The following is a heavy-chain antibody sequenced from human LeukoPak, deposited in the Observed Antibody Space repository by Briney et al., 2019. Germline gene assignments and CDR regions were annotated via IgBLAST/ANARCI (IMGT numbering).Heavy chain of an antibody. CDR1: KFNFNTYG. V-gene: IGHV3-23*01. CDR2: ISVSGFTT. CDR3: AKDPNGDYIGTFDV. J-gene: IGHJ3*01. D-gene: IGHD4-17*01. Sequence: GGSLRLSCATSKFNFNTYGMSWVRQAPGKGLEWASSISVSGFTTQYADSVQGRFTISRDNSKNTLYLQMSSLRAEDTAVYYCAKDPNGDYIGTFDVWGQGTMVTVSS.